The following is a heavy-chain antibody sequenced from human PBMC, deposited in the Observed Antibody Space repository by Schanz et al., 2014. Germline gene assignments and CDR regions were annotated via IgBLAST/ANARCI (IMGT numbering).Heavy chain of an antibody. D-gene: IGHD3-10*01. CDR3: VSSGSYSSYAF. V-gene: IGHV3-48*01. J-gene: IGHJ4*02. CDR2: ITYNGGTI. Sequence: EVQLVESGGGLVQPGRSLRLSCAASGITFSSHSFNWVRQAPGKGLEWISYITYNGGTIYYADSVKGRFTISRDNAKNSLYLQMNSLRAEDTAVYHCVSSGSYSSYAFWGQGTLVTVSS. CDR1: GITFSSHS.